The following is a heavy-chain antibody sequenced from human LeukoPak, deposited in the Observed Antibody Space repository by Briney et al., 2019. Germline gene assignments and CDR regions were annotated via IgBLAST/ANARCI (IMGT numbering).Heavy chain of an antibody. V-gene: IGHV1-46*01. J-gene: IGHJ6*04. CDR2: INPSGGST. Sequence: ASVKVSCKASGYTFTSYYMHWVRQAPGQGLEWMGIINPSGGSTSYAQRFQGRVTMTRDMSTSTVYMELSSLRSEDTALYYCARDLYSGACSGGYCYSGGGMDVWGKGTTVTVSS. CDR1: GYTFTSYY. D-gene: IGHD2-15*01. CDR3: ARDLYSGACSGGYCYSGGGMDV.